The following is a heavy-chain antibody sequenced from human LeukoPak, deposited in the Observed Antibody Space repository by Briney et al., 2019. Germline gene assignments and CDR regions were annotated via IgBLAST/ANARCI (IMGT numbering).Heavy chain of an antibody. J-gene: IGHJ4*02. D-gene: IGHD4-23*01. CDR2: LNSGSSTI. CDR1: GFTFSDYS. CDR3: ARTRSKVGTPTSDY. Sequence: GGSLRLSCAASGFTFSDYSMNWVRQAPGKGLDWVSYLNSGSSTIYYVDSVEGRFTISRDNAKNSLYLQMNSLRDEDTAVYHCARTRSKVGTPTSDYWGQGTLVTVSS. V-gene: IGHV3-48*02.